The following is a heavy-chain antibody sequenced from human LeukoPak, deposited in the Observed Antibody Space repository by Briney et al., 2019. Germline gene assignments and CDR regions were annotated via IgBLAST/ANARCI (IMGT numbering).Heavy chain of an antibody. D-gene: IGHD2-21*01. V-gene: IGHV3-7*01. CDR1: GFTFSTYW. CDR3: ARAPYCGGDCYVYAFDI. CDR2: IKQDGSEK. J-gene: IGHJ3*02. Sequence: GGSLRLSCAASGFTFSTYWISWVRQAPGKGLEWVANIKQDGSEKYYVDSVKGRFTISRDNAKNSLFLQMNSLRAEDTAVYYCARAPYCGGDCYVYAFDIWGLGTMVTVSS.